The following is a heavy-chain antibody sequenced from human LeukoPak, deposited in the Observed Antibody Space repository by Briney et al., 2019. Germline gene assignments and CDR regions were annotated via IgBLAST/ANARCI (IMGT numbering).Heavy chain of an antibody. D-gene: IGHD3-22*01. Sequence: ASVKVSCKASGYTFTSHYVHWVRQAPGQGLEWMGLINPSAYSTIYAQKFQGRVTMTWDMSTSTVYMDLSSLRAEDTAVYYCARVMRVYDSSGYCFDYWGQGTLVTVSS. J-gene: IGHJ4*02. CDR2: INPSAYST. V-gene: IGHV1-46*01. CDR3: ARVMRVYDSSGYCFDY. CDR1: GYTFTSHY.